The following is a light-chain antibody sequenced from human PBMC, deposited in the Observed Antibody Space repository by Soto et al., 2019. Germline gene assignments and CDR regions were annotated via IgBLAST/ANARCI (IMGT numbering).Light chain of an antibody. CDR1: SSDVGGYNY. CDR3: SSYADTSLAV. V-gene: IGLV2-11*01. CDR2: DVT. J-gene: IGLJ2*01. Sequence: QSALTQPRSVSGSPGQSVTISCTGTSSDVGGYNYVSWYQQHPGNAPKLMIYDVTKRPSGVPDRFSGSKSGNTASLTISGLQAEDEADYYCSSYADTSLAVFGGGTKLTVL.